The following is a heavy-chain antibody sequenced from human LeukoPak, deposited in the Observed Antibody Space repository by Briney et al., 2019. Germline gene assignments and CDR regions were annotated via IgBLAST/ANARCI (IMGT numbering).Heavy chain of an antibody. CDR2: ISSSGSTI. J-gene: IGHJ6*03. Sequence: GGSLRLSCAASGFTFSDYCMSWIRQAPGKGLEWVSYISSSGSTIYYADSVKGRFTISRDNAKNSLYLQMNSLRAEDTAVYYCARDPTLKSYYYYMDVWGKGTTVTISS. V-gene: IGHV3-11*01. CDR3: ARDPTLKSYYYYMDV. CDR1: GFTFSDYC.